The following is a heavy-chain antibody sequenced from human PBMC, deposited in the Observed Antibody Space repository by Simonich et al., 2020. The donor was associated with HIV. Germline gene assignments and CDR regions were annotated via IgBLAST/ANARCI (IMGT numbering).Heavy chain of an antibody. CDR1: GGSFSGYY. CDR2: INHSGST. CDR3: ASVSSSWIPPDY. Sequence: QVQLQQWGAGLLKPSETLSLTCAVYGGSFSGYYWNWIRQPPGKGLEWIGEINHSGSTNDNPSRKRRGTISVDTSKNQFSLKLNSVTAADTAVYYCASVSSSWIPPDYWGQGTPVTVSS. V-gene: IGHV4-34*01. D-gene: IGHD2-2*01. J-gene: IGHJ4*02.